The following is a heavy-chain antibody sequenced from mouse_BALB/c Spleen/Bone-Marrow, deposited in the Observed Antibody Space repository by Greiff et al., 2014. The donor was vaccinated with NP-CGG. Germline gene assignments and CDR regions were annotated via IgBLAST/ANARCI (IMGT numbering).Heavy chain of an antibody. J-gene: IGHJ4*01. V-gene: IGHV1-69*02. CDR2: IYPSDSYT. CDR1: GYTFTSYW. Sequence: VQLQQSGAELVRPGASVKLSCKASGYTFTSYWINWVKQRPGQGLEWIGSIYPSDSYTNYNQKFKDKATLTVDKSSSTAYMQLSSPTSEDSAVYYCTRRDYAMDYWGQGTSVTVSS. CDR3: TRRDYAMDY.